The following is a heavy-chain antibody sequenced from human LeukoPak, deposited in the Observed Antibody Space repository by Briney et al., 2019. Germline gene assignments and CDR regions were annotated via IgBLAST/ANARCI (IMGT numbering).Heavy chain of an antibody. CDR2: ISYSGST. D-gene: IGHD5-18*01. CDR1: GDSISSSY. CDR3: ARGGQLNWFDP. Sequence: SETLSLTCTVSGDSISSSYWSWIRQPPGKGLEWIGYISYSGSTSSNPSLRSRVTISVDTSRNQFSLRLTSVTAADTAMYYCARGGQLNWFDPWGQGTLVTVSS. V-gene: IGHV4-59*01. J-gene: IGHJ5*02.